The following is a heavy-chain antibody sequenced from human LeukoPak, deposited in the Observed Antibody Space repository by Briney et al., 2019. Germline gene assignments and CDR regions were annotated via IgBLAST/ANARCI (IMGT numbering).Heavy chain of an antibody. CDR2: INHSGST. CDR3: ARLALSIVVTIDYYYYMDV. CDR1: GGSFSGYY. D-gene: IGHD5-12*01. V-gene: IGHV4-34*01. Sequence: PSETLSLTCAVYGGSFSGYYWSWIRQPPGKGLEWIGEINHSGSTNYNPSLKSRVTISVDTSKNQFSLKLSSVTAADTAVYYCARLALSIVVTIDYYYYMDVWGKGTTVTISS. J-gene: IGHJ6*03.